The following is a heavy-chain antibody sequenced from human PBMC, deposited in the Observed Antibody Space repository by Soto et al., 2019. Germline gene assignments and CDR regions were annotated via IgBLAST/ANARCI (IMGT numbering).Heavy chain of an antibody. J-gene: IGHJ4*02. D-gene: IGHD2-15*01. CDR2: ISSSSSYI. CDR1: GFTFSSYS. V-gene: IGHV3-21*01. CDR3: ARDPFLSSWEVVAATGEGDDY. Sequence: GGSLRLSCAASGFTFSSYSMNWVRQAPGKGLEWVSSISSSSSYIYYADSVKGKFTISRDNAKNSLYLQMNSLRAEDTAVYYCARDPFLSSWEVVAATGEGDDYWGQGTLVTVSS.